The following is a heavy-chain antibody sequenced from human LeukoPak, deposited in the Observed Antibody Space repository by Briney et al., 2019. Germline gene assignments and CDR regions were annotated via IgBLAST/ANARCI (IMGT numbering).Heavy chain of an antibody. Sequence: GGSLRLSCAASGYNFSNYSMNWVRHAPGKGLEWLSSITSSNYIYYADPLRGRYTISRDNAKNSLYLQMNSLRAEDTAVYYCARDPYDYGGERVSDFWGQGTLVTVSS. CDR3: ARDPYDYGGERVSDF. J-gene: IGHJ4*02. D-gene: IGHD4-23*01. CDR1: GYNFSNYS. V-gene: IGHV3-21*01. CDR2: ITSSNYI.